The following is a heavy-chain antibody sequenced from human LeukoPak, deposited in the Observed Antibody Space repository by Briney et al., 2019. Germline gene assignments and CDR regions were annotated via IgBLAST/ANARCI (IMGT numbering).Heavy chain of an antibody. D-gene: IGHD5-12*01. CDR3: AKDGYAPTFDY. V-gene: IGHV3-43*02. CDR1: GFTFSGSA. J-gene: IGHJ4*02. Sequence: GGSLRLSCAASGFTFSGSAMHWVRQASGKGLEWVSLISGDGGSTYYADSVKGRFTISRDNSKNSLYLQMNSLRTEDTALYYCAKDGYAPTFDYWGLGTLVTVSS. CDR2: ISGDGGST.